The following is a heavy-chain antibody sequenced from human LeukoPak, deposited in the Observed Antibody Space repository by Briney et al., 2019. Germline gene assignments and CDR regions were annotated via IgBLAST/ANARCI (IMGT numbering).Heavy chain of an antibody. V-gene: IGHV3-48*02. CDR2: ISSSSSAI. CDR1: GFTFSSFG. Sequence: GGSLRLSCAASGFTFSSFGMNWVRQAPGKGLEWVSYISSSSSAIYYADSVKGRFTISRYNAKSSLYLQMNGLRDEDTAVYYCARDVAYYDILTGPDAFDIWGPGTMVTVSS. J-gene: IGHJ3*02. D-gene: IGHD3-9*01. CDR3: ARDVAYYDILTGPDAFDI.